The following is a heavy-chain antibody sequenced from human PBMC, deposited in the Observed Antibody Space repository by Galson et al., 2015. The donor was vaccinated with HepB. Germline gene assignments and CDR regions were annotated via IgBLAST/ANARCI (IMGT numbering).Heavy chain of an antibody. CDR3: TRVGERRGPLLLRGGYYYYGTDV. CDR1: GFTFSTYW. Sequence: SLRLSCAASGFTFSTYWMHWVRQAPGKGLVWVSRINIDGSTKSYADSVKGRFTISRDNAKNTLYLQMESLRVEDTAVYYCTRVGERRGPLLLRGGYYYYGTDVWGQGTTVTVSS. CDR2: INIDGSTK. J-gene: IGHJ6*02. V-gene: IGHV3-74*01. D-gene: IGHD3-16*01.